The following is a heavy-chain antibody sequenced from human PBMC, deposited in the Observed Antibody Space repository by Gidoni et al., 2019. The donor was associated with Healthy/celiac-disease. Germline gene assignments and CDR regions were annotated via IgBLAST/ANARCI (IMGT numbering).Heavy chain of an antibody. CDR1: GFSLSNPRLG. CDR3: ARMRYSYGPGSFDY. J-gene: IGHJ4*02. V-gene: IGHV2-26*01. CDR2: IFSNDEK. D-gene: IGHD5-18*01. Sequence: QVPLTESAPVLVTPTETLTLTCTVHGFSLSNPRLGVSWIRQPPGKALTWRAHIFSNDEKSYSTSLKSRLTISKDTSKSQVVLTMTNMYPVDTATYYCARMRYSYGPGSFDYWGQGTLVTVSS.